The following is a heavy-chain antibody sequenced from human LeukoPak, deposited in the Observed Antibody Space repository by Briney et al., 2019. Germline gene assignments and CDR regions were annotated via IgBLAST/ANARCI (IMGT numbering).Heavy chain of an antibody. CDR3: ASLAGMATMDLLGLG. CDR2: INHSGST. CDR1: GGSFSGCY. D-gene: IGHD5-24*01. V-gene: IGHV4-34*01. J-gene: IGHJ4*02. Sequence: SETLSLTCAVYGGSFSGCYWSWIRQPPGKGLEWIGEINHSGSTNYNPSLKSRVTISVDTSKNQFSLKLSSVTAADTAVYYCASLAGMATMDLLGLGWGQGTLVTVSS.